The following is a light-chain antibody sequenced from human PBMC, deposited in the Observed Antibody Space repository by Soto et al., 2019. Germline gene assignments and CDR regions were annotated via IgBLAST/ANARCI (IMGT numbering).Light chain of an antibody. V-gene: IGLV1-40*01. CDR1: SANIGAGYD. CDR3: QSYDSTLSARYV. J-gene: IGLJ1*01. Sequence: QSVLTQPPSVSGAPGQRVTISCTGSSANIGAGYDVHWYQQRPGTAPKLLIFGNINRPSGVPDRFSGSKSGTSASLAITGLQAEDEGDYYCQSYDSTLSARYVXGTGTKVTV. CDR2: GNI.